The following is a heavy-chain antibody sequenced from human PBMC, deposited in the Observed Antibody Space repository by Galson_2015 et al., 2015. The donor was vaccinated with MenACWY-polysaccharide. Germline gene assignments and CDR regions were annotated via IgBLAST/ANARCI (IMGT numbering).Heavy chain of an antibody. CDR3: AREKGGTFYFDY. V-gene: IGHV1-8*01. Sequence: SVKVSCKASGYKFSSYDINWVRQASGQGLEWMGWMNPNSGNTRQGLEWMGWMNPNSGNTGYAQKFQGRVAMTRDTATSTAYMELRMLRYDDTAVYYCAREKGGTFYFDYWGQGTLVTVSS. J-gene: IGHJ4*02. CDR2: MNPNSGNT. CDR1: GYKFSSYD. D-gene: IGHD3-16*01.